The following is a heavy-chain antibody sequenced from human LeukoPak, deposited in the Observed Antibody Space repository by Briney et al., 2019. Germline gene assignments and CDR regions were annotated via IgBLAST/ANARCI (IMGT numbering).Heavy chain of an antibody. CDR3: AREYYDFWSGFTPDY. CDR2: ITSSSTTI. CDR1: GFTFNTYS. J-gene: IGHJ4*02. Sequence: GGSLRLSCAASGFTFNTYSMNWVRQAPGKGLEWVSYITSSSTTIFYADSVKGRFTISRDNAKNSLYLQMNSLRAEGTAIYYCAREYYDFWSGFTPDYWGQGTLVTVSS. V-gene: IGHV3-48*01. D-gene: IGHD3-3*01.